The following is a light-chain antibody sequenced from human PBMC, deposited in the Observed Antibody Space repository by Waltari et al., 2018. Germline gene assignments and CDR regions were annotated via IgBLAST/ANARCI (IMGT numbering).Light chain of an antibody. V-gene: IGKV1-5*03. CDR1: QSISSW. J-gene: IGKJ4*01. CDR2: KAT. CDR3: QQYNSHLLT. Sequence: DIKMTQSPSTLSASVGDSVTLTCRAGQSISSWLAWFQKKPGKAPKLLIYKATTLESGVPSRFSGSGSVTEFTLTITSLQPDDFATYYCQQYNSHLLTFGGGTKVEIK.